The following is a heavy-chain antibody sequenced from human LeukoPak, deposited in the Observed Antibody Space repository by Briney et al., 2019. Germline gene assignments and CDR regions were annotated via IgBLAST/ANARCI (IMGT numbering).Heavy chain of an antibody. CDR1: GFTFSSYE. V-gene: IGHV3-48*03. CDR3: ARVGLYYFDY. Sequence: GGSLRLSCAASGFTFSSYEMNWVRQAPGKGLEWVSYISSSGSTIYYADSVKGRFTISRDNAKNSLYLQMNSLRAEDTAVYYCARVGLYYFDYWGQGTLVTVSS. D-gene: IGHD2-15*01. J-gene: IGHJ4*02. CDR2: ISSSGSTI.